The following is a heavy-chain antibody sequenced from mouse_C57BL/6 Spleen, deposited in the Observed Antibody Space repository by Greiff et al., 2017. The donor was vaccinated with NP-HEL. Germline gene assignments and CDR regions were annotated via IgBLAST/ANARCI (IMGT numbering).Heavy chain of an antibody. D-gene: IGHD2-1*01. CDR2: INPNNGGT. CDR1: GYTFTDYN. J-gene: IGHJ3*01. CDR3: APHGLYYGKVAY. V-gene: IGHV1-22*01. Sequence: EVQLQQSGPELVKPGASVKMSCKASGYTFTDYNMHWVKQSHGKSLEWIGYINPNNGGTSYNQKFKGKATLTVNKSSSTAYMELRSLTSEDSAVYYCAPHGLYYGKVAYWGQGTLVTVSA.